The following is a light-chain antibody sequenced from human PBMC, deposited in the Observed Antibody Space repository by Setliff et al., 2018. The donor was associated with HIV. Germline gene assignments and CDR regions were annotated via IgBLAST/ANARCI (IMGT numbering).Light chain of an antibody. V-gene: IGLV2-14*02. CDR3: SSYTSSSTYV. CDR2: EVI. Sequence: QSALTQPASVSGSPGQSITISCTGTSSDVGSYNLVSWYQQHPGKAPKLMIYEVIKRPSGVSNRFSGSKSGNTASLTISGLQAEDEADYYCSSYTSSSTYVFGTGTKVTV. J-gene: IGLJ1*01. CDR1: SSDVGSYNL.